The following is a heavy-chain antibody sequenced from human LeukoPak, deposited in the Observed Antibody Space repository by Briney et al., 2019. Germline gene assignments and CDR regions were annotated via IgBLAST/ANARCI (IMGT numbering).Heavy chain of an antibody. V-gene: IGHV3-21*01. J-gene: IGHJ4*02. CDR2: ITSSSSYI. CDR1: GFTFSSYT. D-gene: IGHD3-22*01. Sequence: PGGSLRLSCAASGFTFSSYTMNWVRQAPGKGPEWVSSITSSSSYIYYADSVKGRFTISRDNARNSLYLQMNSLRAEDTALYYCAGPGGSGYYYWGQGTLVTVSS. CDR3: AGPGGSGYYY.